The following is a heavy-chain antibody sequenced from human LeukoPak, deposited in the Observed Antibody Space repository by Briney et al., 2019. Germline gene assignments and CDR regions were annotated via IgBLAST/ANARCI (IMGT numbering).Heavy chain of an antibody. V-gene: IGHV4-34*01. Sequence: SSETLSLTCAVYGVSFSGYYWSWVRQPPGKGLEWVGEINHSGSTNYNPSLKSRVTITVDKNKNNCSFKQRYVQAADTAVYYCARGPNDYVWGSYRLYYYYMDVWGKGATFSVSS. CDR2: INHSGST. D-gene: IGHD3-16*02. CDR1: GVSFSGYY. CDR3: ARGPNDYVWGSYRLYYYYMDV. J-gene: IGHJ6*03.